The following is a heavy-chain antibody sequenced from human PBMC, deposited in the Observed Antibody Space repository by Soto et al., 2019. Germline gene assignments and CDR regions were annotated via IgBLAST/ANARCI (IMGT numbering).Heavy chain of an antibody. CDR1: GDSISSYY. D-gene: IGHD5-18*01. V-gene: IGHV4-59*08. CDR3: ASLKLGYSTFDP. J-gene: IGHJ5*02. CDR2: IYYSGST. Sequence: PSETLSLTCTVSGDSISSYYWSWIRQPPGKGLEWIGYIYYSGSTYYNPSLKSRVTISVDTSKNQFSLKLSSVTAADTAVYYCASLKLGYSTFDPWGQGTLVTVSS.